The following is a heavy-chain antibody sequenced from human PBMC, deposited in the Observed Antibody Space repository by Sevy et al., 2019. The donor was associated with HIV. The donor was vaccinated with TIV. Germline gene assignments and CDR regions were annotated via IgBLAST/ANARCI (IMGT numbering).Heavy chain of an antibody. V-gene: IGHV4-4*07. D-gene: IGHD3-10*01. CDR1: GASISNYY. CDR2: IDTRGDT. J-gene: IGHJ6*03. Sequence: SEILSLTCTVSGASISNYYWSWIRQPAGKGLEWVGRIDTRGDTHYNPSLKGRVTLSLDTSQKHFSLKLTSVIAADTAVYYCTRDHAIRGVLPTFYYHYYMDVWGKGTTVTVSS. CDR3: TRDHAIRGVLPTFYYHYYMDV.